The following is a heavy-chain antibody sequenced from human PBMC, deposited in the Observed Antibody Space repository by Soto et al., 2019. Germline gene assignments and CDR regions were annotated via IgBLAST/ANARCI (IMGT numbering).Heavy chain of an antibody. D-gene: IGHD7-27*01. V-gene: IGHV1-2*02. Sequence: GASVKVSCKASGYTFTGYYIHWVRQAPGQGLEWMGSISPHSGGANYAQKFQGRVTMTRDTSITSVYMELSRLTSDDTAVYFCAGEEQTGANYFLDYWGQGTLVTVSS. CDR2: ISPHSGGA. J-gene: IGHJ4*02. CDR1: GYTFTGYY. CDR3: AGEEQTGANYFLDY.